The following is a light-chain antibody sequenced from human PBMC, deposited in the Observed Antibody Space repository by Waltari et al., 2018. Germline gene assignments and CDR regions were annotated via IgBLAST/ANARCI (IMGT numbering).Light chain of an antibody. Sequence: DIQLTQSPSSLSASVGDRISITCQASQDISNHLNWYQQRPGKAPKVLIYDASNLKTGVPSRFSGSGSGTEFTFTISSLQPEDIATYFCQQTYSSPPTFGLGTKVEIK. V-gene: IGKV1-33*01. CDR3: QQTYSSPPT. CDR1: QDISNH. J-gene: IGKJ1*01. CDR2: DAS.